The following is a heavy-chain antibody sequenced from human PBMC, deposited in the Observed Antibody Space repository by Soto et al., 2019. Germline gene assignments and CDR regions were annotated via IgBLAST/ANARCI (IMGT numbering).Heavy chain of an antibody. J-gene: IGHJ4*02. Sequence: QLVGSGGGLVQPGGSLRLSCVASGFPFSSYAMHWVRQAPGKGLEWISYINGASTTTFYADSVKGRFTVSRDNAKNSVYLQMSSLIHEDTAFYYCARDLSHWGQGMRVTVSS. CDR1: GFPFSSYA. CDR2: INGASTTT. CDR3: ARDLSH. V-gene: IGHV3-48*02.